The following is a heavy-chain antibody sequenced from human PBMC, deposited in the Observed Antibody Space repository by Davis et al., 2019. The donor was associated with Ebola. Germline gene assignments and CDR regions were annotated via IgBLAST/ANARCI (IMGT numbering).Heavy chain of an antibody. D-gene: IGHD2-15*01. CDR1: GFTFSSYA. CDR3: ANGAPEYCSGGSCYSDDAFDI. CDR2: ISGSGGST. J-gene: IGHJ3*02. Sequence: PGGSLRLSCAASGFTFSSYAMSWVRQAPGKGLEWVSAISGSGGSTYYADSVKGRFTISRDNSKNTLYLQMNSLRAEDTAVYYCANGAPEYCSGGSCYSDDAFDIWGQGTMVTVSS. V-gene: IGHV3-23*01.